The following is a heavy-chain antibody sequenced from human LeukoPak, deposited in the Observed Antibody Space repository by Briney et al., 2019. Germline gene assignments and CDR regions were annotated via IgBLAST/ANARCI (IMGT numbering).Heavy chain of an antibody. V-gene: IGHV3-30-3*01. CDR2: ISYDGSNK. J-gene: IGHJ4*02. Sequence: PGGSLRLSCAASGFTFSSYAMHWVRQAPGKGLEWVAVISYDGSNKYYADSVKGRFTISRDNSKNTLYLQMNSLRAEDTAIYYCAKVGRRPRTIAVAGPLDSWGQGSLVTVSS. D-gene: IGHD6-19*01. CDR3: AKVGRRPRTIAVAGPLDS. CDR1: GFTFSSYA.